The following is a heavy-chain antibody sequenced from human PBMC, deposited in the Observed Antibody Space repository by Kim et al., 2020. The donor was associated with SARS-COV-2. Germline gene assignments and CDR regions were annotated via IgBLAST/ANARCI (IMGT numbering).Heavy chain of an antibody. V-gene: IGHV4-59*08. CDR3: ARQDYMVRGVDDAFDI. D-gene: IGHD3-10*01. Sequence: SLRRQVTISVDTSKNQFSLKLSSVTAADTAVYYCARQDYMVRGVDDAFDIWGQGTMVTVSS. J-gene: IGHJ3*02.